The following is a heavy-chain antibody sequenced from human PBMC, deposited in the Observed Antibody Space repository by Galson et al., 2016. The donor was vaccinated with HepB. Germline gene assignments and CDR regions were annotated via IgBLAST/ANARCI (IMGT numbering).Heavy chain of an antibody. D-gene: IGHD7-27*01. V-gene: IGHV3-23*01. CDR1: GFTFSSYA. CDR2: IGSTGIDT. J-gene: IGHJ4*02. Sequence: SLRLSCAASGFTFSSYAMSWVRQAPGKGLEWVSVIGSTGIDTHYADSVRGRFTISRDNSKNTLYLQMNSLRAEDTAVYYCANRGPGVSPGRNWGQGTLVTVSS. CDR3: ANRGPGVSPGRN.